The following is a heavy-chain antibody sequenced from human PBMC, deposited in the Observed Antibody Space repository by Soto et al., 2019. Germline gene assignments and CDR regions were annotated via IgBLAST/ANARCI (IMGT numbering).Heavy chain of an antibody. CDR1: GFTFSRYA. J-gene: IGHJ4*02. CDR3: VKELTGTTRTDY. Sequence: SLRLSCAASGFTFSRYAMSWVRQAPGKGLEWVSGISGSSGSTYHADSVKGRFTISRDNSKNTLFLQMNSLRAEDTALYYCVKELTGTTRTDYWGQGTLVTVSS. V-gene: IGHV3-23*01. D-gene: IGHD1-7*01. CDR2: ISGSSGST.